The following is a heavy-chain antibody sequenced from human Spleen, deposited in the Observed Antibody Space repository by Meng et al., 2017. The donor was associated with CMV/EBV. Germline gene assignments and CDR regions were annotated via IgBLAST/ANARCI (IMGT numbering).Heavy chain of an antibody. CDR3: AKDFEGYCSSTSCRWAFDI. J-gene: IGHJ3*02. Sequence: GESLKISCAASEFSFSSYAMTWVRQAPGKGLEWVSAISGGGGNTYYAESVKGRFTISRDNSKNTLYLQMSSLRAEDTAVYYCAKDFEGYCSSTSCRWAFDIWGQGTMVTVSS. CDR1: EFSFSSYA. D-gene: IGHD2-2*01. CDR2: ISGGGGNT. V-gene: IGHV3-23*01.